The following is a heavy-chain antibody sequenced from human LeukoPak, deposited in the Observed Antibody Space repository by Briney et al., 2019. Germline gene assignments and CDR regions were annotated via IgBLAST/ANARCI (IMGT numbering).Heavy chain of an antibody. V-gene: IGHV4-59*01. Sequence: SETLSLTCTVFGDSIRSYYWSWIRQPPGKGLEWIGYINHSGSTNSNPALKSRVTISVDTSKNQFSLNLSSVTAADTAVYYCASFPSYSSSWYNHYYYGMDVWGQGTTVTVSS. D-gene: IGHD6-13*01. CDR2: INHSGST. CDR1: GDSIRSYY. CDR3: ASFPSYSSSWYNHYYYGMDV. J-gene: IGHJ6*02.